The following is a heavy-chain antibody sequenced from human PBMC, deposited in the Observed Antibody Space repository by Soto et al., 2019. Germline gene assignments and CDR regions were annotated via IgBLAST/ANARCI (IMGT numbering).Heavy chain of an antibody. D-gene: IGHD2-2*01. CDR3: AREWCSSTRCYDYGMDV. V-gene: IGHV1-3*01. CDR1: GYTFTSYA. CDR2: INAGNGNT. Sequence: QVQLVQSGAEVKKPGASVKVSCKASGYTFTSYAMHWVRQAPGQRLEWMGWINAGNGNTKYSQKFQGRVTITRDTSASTAYMELSSLRSEDTAVYYCAREWCSSTRCYDYGMDVWGQGTTVTVSS. J-gene: IGHJ6*02.